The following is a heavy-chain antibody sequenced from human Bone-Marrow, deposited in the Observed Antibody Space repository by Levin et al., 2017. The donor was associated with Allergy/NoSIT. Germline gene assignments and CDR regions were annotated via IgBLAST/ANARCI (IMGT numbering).Heavy chain of an antibody. CDR3: ASQADRIRERDDY. J-gene: IGHJ4*02. CDR2: IHHTGAT. V-gene: IGHV4-38-2*01. Sequence: PSETLSLTCAVSGLSISGGYYGHWIRQPPGKGLEWIGTIHHTGATYYNPSLKSRVTLAIDTSKNLFSLRLSSMTAADTAVYYCASQADRIRERDDYWGQGTLVTVSS. CDR1: GLSISGGYY. D-gene: IGHD1-1*01.